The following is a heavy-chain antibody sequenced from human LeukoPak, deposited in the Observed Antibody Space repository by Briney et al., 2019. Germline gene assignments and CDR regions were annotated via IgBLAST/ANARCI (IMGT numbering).Heavy chain of an antibody. CDR1: GFTFSSYA. CDR3: AKRGFDIGYYYYMDV. J-gene: IGHJ6*03. D-gene: IGHD2-15*01. Sequence: SGGSLRLSCAASGFTFSSYAMSWVRQAPGKGLEWVSAISGSGGSTYYADSVKSRFTISRDNSKNTLYLQMNSLRAEDTAVYYCAKRGFDIGYYYYMDVWGKGTTVTVSS. CDR2: ISGSGGST. V-gene: IGHV3-23*01.